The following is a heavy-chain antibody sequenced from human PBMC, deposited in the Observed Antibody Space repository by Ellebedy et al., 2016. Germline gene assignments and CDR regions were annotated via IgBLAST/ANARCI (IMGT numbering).Heavy chain of an antibody. D-gene: IGHD1-26*01. Sequence: ASVKVSCKASGYTFSGYSIHWVRQAPGRSLEWMGWVHAGDGDTRNSQDFQDRVTFTRDTSASTAYMELSSLRSEDTAVYYCARDSGRIQGWFDPWGQGVLVTVSS. CDR2: VHAGDGDT. V-gene: IGHV1-3*01. CDR3: ARDSGRIQGWFDP. J-gene: IGHJ5*02. CDR1: GYTFSGYS.